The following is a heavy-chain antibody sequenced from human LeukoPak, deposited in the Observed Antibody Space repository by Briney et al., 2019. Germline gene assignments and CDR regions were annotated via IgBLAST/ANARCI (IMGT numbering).Heavy chain of an antibody. V-gene: IGHV3-30*02. Sequence: GGSLRLSCAASGFIFSSYGIHWVRQAPGKGLEWVAFIRYDGSDKYYADSVKGRFTISRDNAKNSLYLQMNSLRAEDTAVYYCESDGGLEGIAEAAYYYMDGWGKGTTVTTSS. CDR1: GFIFSSYG. D-gene: IGHD6-13*01. CDR3: ESDGGLEGIAEAAYYYMDG. J-gene: IGHJ6*03. CDR2: IRYDGSDK.